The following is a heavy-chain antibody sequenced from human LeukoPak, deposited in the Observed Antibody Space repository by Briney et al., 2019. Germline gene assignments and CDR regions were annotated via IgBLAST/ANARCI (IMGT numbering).Heavy chain of an antibody. CDR3: ASRPGNYDSWAGFGV. CDR2: FYLSGNM. D-gene: IGHD3-3*01. J-gene: IGHJ6*04. V-gene: IGHV4-39*01. Sequence: SETLSLTCTVSGGSITTSSPFWAWIRQPPGKELEWIGSFYLSGNMYYNPSLKSRVTISADTSKNHFSLMMTSVTAADTAVYYCASRPGNYDSWAGFGVWCKGTTVTVTP. CDR1: GGSITTSSPF.